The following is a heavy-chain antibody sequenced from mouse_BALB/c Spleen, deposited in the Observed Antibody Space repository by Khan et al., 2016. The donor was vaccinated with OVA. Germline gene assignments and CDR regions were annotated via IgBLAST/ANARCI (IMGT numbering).Heavy chain of an antibody. CDR1: GFTFSTYG. V-gene: IGHV5-6*01. CDR2: VSSGGHYT. Sequence: EVQLVETGGDLVKPGGSLKLSCAASGFTFSTYGMSWVRQTPDKRLEWVATVSSGGHYTYYPDTVKGRFTISRANAKNTLYLQMSSLKSEDTAMFYCARIAYYYDSEGFAYWGQGTLVTVSA. D-gene: IGHD1-1*01. CDR3: ARIAYYYDSEGFAY. J-gene: IGHJ3*01.